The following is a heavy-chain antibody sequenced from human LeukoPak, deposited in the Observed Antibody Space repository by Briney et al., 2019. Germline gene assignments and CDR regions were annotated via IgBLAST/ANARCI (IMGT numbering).Heavy chain of an antibody. V-gene: IGHV3-20*04. CDR2: INWNGGIT. D-gene: IGHD6-13*01. CDR1: VFTFDDYG. J-gene: IGHJ4*02. Sequence: PGGSLRLSCAASVFTFDDYGMSWVRQAPGKGLECVSGINWNGGITVYADSVKGRFTISRDNAKTSLYLQMNSLSAADTALYYCARGLAAAGTAYWGQGTLVTVSS. CDR3: ARGLAAAGTAY.